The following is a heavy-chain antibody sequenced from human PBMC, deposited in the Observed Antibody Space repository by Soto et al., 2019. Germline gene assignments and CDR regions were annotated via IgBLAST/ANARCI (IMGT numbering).Heavy chain of an antibody. CDR3: AREPHSTPVVMGYYYYGMDV. CDR1: GDSVSSNSAA. Sequence: PSQTLSLTCAISGDSVSSNSAAWNWIRQSPSRGLEWLGRTYYRSKWYNDYAVSVKSRITINPDTSKNQFSLQLNSVTPEDTAVYYCAREPHSTPVVMGYYYYGMDVWGKGTTVTVSS. CDR2: TYYRSKWYN. J-gene: IGHJ6*04. D-gene: IGHD4-17*01. V-gene: IGHV6-1*01.